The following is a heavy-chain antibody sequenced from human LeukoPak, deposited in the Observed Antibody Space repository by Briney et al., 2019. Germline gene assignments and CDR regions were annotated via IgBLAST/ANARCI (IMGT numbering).Heavy chain of an antibody. CDR2: IYYSGST. Sequence: PSETLSLTCTVSGGSISSYYWSWIRQPPGKGLEWIGYIYYSGSTNYNPSLKSRVTISVDTSKNQFSLKLSSVTAADTAVYYCAREMVGYYDSSGRFDYWGQGTLVTVSS. CDR1: GGSISSYY. D-gene: IGHD3-22*01. J-gene: IGHJ4*02. V-gene: IGHV4-59*01. CDR3: AREMVGYYDSSGRFDY.